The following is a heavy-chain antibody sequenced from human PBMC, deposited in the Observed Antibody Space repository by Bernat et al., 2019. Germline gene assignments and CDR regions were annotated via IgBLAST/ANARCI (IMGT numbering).Heavy chain of an antibody. CDR3: ARQAVAGTLVDY. D-gene: IGHD6-19*01. CDR2: LHYSGNT. Sequence: QLQLQESVPGLVKPSETLSLTCAVSGGSISTTDYYWGWIRQPPGKGLEWIGSLHYSGNTYYNPSLKSRVTIFVDTSKNQFSLRLNSVTASDTAVYFCARQAVAGTLVDYWGQGTLVTVSS. V-gene: IGHV4-39*01. CDR1: GGSISTTDYY. J-gene: IGHJ4*02.